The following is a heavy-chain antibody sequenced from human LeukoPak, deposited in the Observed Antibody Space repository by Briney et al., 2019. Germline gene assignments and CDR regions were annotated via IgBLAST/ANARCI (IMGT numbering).Heavy chain of an antibody. CDR1: GFTFSSYS. V-gene: IGHV3-48*04. Sequence: PGGSLRLSCAASGFTFSSYSMNWVRQAPGKGLEWVSYISSSSSTIYYADSVKGRFTISRDNAKNSLYLQMNSLRAEDTAVYYCAKDLRDLARYYFDYWGQGTLVTVSS. D-gene: IGHD3-10*01. J-gene: IGHJ4*02. CDR2: ISSSSSTI. CDR3: AKDLRDLARYYFDY.